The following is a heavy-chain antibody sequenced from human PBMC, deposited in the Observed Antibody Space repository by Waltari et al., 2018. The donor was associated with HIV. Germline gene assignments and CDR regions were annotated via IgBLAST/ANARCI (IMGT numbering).Heavy chain of an antibody. Sequence: QVQLVQSGAEVKKPGASVKVSCKASGYTFSDYNLHWVRRAPGQGLEWMGRINPNSGGTSYAKKFQDRVTMTRDTSISTAYMDLRSLGSDDTAVYYCTRVHEYGNYYFDSWGQGTLVTVSS. D-gene: IGHD4-17*01. J-gene: IGHJ4*02. V-gene: IGHV1-2*06. CDR3: TRVHEYGNYYFDS. CDR2: INPNSGGT. CDR1: GYTFSDYN.